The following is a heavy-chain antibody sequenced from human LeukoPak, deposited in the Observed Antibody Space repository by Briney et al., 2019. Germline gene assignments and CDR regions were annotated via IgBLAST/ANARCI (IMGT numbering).Heavy chain of an antibody. D-gene: IGHD3-16*01. CDR2: INHSGTT. CDR1: DGTFRGYY. CDR3: ARGVFVINIQGGAVGTFFDS. Sequence: KPSETLSLTCAVSDGTFRGYYWTWIRQPPGKGLEWIGEINHSGTTNYNPSLKSRVTMSVDTSKDQLSLKLTSVTAADTAVYYCARGVFVINIQGGAVGTFFDSWGQGSLVTVSS. V-gene: IGHV4-34*01. J-gene: IGHJ4*02.